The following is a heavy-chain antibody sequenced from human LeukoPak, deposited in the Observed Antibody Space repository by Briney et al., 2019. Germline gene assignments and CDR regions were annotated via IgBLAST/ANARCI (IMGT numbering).Heavy chain of an antibody. CDR2: IIPIFGTA. CDR3: ARDLGGSSDY. CDR1: GGTFSSYA. D-gene: IGHD1-26*01. V-gene: IGHV1-69*06. Sequence: ASVRVSCKASGGTFSSYAISWVRQAPGQGLEWMGGIIPIFGTANHAQKFQGRVTITADKSTSTAYMELSSLRSEDTAVYYCARDLGGSSDYWGQGTLVTVSS. J-gene: IGHJ4*02.